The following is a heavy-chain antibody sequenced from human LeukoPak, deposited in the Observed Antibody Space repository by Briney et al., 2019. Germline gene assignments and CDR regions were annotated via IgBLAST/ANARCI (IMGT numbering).Heavy chain of an antibody. D-gene: IGHD2-15*01. CDR1: GYTFTNYA. J-gene: IGHJ5*02. CDR3: ARGGYCRSDSCYSNYFDP. Sequence: GASVKVSCKPSGYTFTNYAMNWVRQAPGQGLEWMGWMNTYTGNPTYVQGFTGRFVFSLDTSVSTAYLQINSLKTEDTAIYYCARGGYCRSDSCYSNYFDPWGQGTLVSVSS. CDR2: MNTYTGNP. V-gene: IGHV7-4-1*02.